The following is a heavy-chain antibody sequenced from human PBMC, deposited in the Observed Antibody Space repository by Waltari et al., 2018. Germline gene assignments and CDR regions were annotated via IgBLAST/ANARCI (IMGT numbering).Heavy chain of an antibody. CDR1: GFTFDDYA. J-gene: IGHJ4*02. CDR2: ISWNSGSI. Sequence: EVQLVESGGGLVQPGRSLRLSCAASGFTFDDYAMQWVRQAPGKGLVWVSGISWNSGSIGYADSVKGRFTISRDNAKNSLYLQMNSLRAEDMALYYCAKADSSSWYYFDYWGQGTLVTVSS. D-gene: IGHD6-13*01. CDR3: AKADSSSWYYFDY. V-gene: IGHV3-9*03.